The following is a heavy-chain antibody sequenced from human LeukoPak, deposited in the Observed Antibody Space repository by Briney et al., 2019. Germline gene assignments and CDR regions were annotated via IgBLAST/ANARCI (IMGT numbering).Heavy chain of an antibody. CDR2: IRYDGSNK. CDR3: AKDLNRYQLLYYFDY. D-gene: IGHD2-2*01. CDR1: GFTFSSYG. J-gene: IGHJ4*02. Sequence: GGSLRLSCAVSGFTFSSYGMHWVRQAPGKGLEWVAFIRYDGSNKYYADSVKGRFTISRDNSKNTLYLQMNSLRAEDTAVYYCAKDLNRYQLLYYFDYWGQGTLVTVSS. V-gene: IGHV3-30*02.